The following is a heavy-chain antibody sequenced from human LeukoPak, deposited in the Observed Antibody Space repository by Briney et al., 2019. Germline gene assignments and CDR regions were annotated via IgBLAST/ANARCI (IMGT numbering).Heavy chain of an antibody. Sequence: GGSLRLSCAVSGFTFSGFWMSWSRQAPGKGLEWVSGFSGSGGSTHYADSVKGRFTISRDNSKNMLYLQMNSLRAEDTAVYYCAKDLAYSSSWYDFDYWGQGTLVTVSS. V-gene: IGHV3-23*01. CDR1: GFTFSGFW. CDR2: FSGSGGST. CDR3: AKDLAYSSSWYDFDY. D-gene: IGHD6-13*01. J-gene: IGHJ4*02.